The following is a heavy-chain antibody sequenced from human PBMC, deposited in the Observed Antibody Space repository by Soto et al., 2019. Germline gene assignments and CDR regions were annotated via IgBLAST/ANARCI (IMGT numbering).Heavy chain of an antibody. Sequence: EVQLVESGGGLVKPGGSLRLSCAASGFTLSNAWVSWVRQAPGKGLEWVGRIKNKIEGGTTDYDVPVTGRFTISRYDSKKMFYLQMISLITYDTPVYYFAPNSNFDYWGQGTPVTVS. CDR3: APNSNFDY. D-gene: IGHD2-8*01. CDR2: IKNKIEGGTT. CDR1: GFTLSNAW. V-gene: IGHV3-15*01. J-gene: IGHJ4*02.